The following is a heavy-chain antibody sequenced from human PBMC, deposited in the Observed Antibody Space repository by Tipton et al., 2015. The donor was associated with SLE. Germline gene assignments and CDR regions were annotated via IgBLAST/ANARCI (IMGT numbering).Heavy chain of an antibody. Sequence: LVQSGAEVKKPGESLRISCKGSGYSFTSNWIGWVRQMPGKGLEWMGRIDPSDSYTNYSPSFQGHVTISADKSISTAYLQWSSLKASDTAMYYCARSMTRRDYFDYWGQGTLVTVSS. D-gene: IGHD4-11*01. J-gene: IGHJ4*02. CDR3: ARSMTRRDYFDY. CDR2: IDPSDSYT. CDR1: GYSFTSNW. V-gene: IGHV5-10-1*01.